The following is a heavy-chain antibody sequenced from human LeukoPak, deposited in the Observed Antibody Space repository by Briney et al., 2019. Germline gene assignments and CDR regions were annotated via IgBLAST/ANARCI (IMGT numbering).Heavy chain of an antibody. J-gene: IGHJ3*02. CDR2: IIPVFGTA. Sequence: SVKVSCKASGGTFSSYTINWVRQAPGQGLEWMGGIIPVFGTANYVQKFQGRVTITTDESTSTAYMELSSLRSEDTAVYYCAKVGATSDAFDIWGQGTMVTVPS. CDR1: GGTFSSYT. D-gene: IGHD1-26*01. V-gene: IGHV1-69*05. CDR3: AKVGATSDAFDI.